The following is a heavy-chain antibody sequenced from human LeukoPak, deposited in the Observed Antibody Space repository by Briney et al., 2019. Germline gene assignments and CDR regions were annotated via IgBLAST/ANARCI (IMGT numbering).Heavy chain of an antibody. V-gene: IGHV3-30*14. Sequence: PGGSLRFSCAASGFTFSSYAMHWVRQAPGKGLEWVAVISYDGSNKYYADSVKGRFTISRDNSKNTLYLQMNSLRAEDTAVYYCASGRSTNSDYWGQGTLVTVSS. D-gene: IGHD1-26*01. CDR1: GFTFSSYA. CDR3: ASGRSTNSDY. CDR2: ISYDGSNK. J-gene: IGHJ4*02.